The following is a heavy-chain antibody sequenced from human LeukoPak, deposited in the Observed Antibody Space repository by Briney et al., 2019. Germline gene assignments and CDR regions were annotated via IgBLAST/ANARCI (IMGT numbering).Heavy chain of an antibody. Sequence: GGSLRLSCAASGFTFDDYAMHWVRQAPGKGLEWVSLISWGGGSTYYADSVKGRFTISRDNSKNTLYLQMNSLRAEDTAVYYCARDGDALGLFDYWGQGTLVTVSS. CDR2: ISWGGGST. CDR3: ARDGDALGLFDY. CDR1: GFTFDDYA. D-gene: IGHD7-27*01. J-gene: IGHJ4*02. V-gene: IGHV3-43D*04.